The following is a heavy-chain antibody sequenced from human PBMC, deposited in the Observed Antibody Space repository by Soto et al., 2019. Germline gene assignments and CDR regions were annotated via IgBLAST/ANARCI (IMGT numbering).Heavy chain of an antibody. V-gene: IGHV3-30*18. D-gene: IGHD2-15*01. CDR3: AQDGGHTGAVMDV. CDR2: ISYDGSNK. CDR1: GFTFSSYG. J-gene: IGHJ6*02. Sequence: QVQLVESGGGVVQPGRSLRLSCAASGFTFSSYGMHWVRQAPGKGLEWVAVISYDGSNKYYADSVKGRFTISRDNSMNTLYLQMNSLRAEDTAVYYCAQDGGHTGAVMDVWGQGTTVTVSS.